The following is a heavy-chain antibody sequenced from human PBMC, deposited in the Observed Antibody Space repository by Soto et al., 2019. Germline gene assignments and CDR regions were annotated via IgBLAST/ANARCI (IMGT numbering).Heavy chain of an antibody. CDR3: ARETSSSGYMGGYYYYYGLDV. D-gene: IGHD3-22*01. CDR2: IWYDGTYK. CDR1: GFTYSTYT. J-gene: IGHJ6*02. Sequence: PGGSLRLSCAASGFTYSTYTMHWVRQAPGEGLEWVAIIWYDGTYKYYADSVKGRFTVSRDNSENTLFLEMNSLRAEDTAVYYCARETSSSGYMGGYYYYYGLDVWGQGTTVTVSS. V-gene: IGHV3-33*08.